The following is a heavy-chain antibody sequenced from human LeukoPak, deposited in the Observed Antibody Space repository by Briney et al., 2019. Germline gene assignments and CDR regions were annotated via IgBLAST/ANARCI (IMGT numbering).Heavy chain of an antibody. Sequence: GGSLRLSCAASGFTFSSYAMSWVRQAPGKGLEWVSAISGSRGSTYYADSVKGRFTISRDNSKNTLYLQMNSLRAEDTAVYYCAKDRSPLGYCSGGSCYIFDYWGQGTLVTVSS. V-gene: IGHV3-23*01. D-gene: IGHD2-15*01. CDR2: ISGSRGST. CDR3: AKDRSPLGYCSGGSCYIFDY. J-gene: IGHJ4*02. CDR1: GFTFSSYA.